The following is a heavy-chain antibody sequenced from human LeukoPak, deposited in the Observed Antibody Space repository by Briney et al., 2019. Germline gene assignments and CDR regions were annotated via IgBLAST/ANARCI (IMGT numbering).Heavy chain of an antibody. CDR3: ARLFRHYYDSSGYRAHFDY. D-gene: IGHD3-22*01. V-gene: IGHV4-4*02. CDR2: IYHSGST. CDR1: GVSISSSNW. Sequence: PSETLSLTCAVSGVSISSSNWWSWVRQPPGKGLEWIGEIYHSGSTNYNPSLKSRVTISVDKSKNQFSLKLSSVTAADTAVYYCARLFRHYYDSSGYRAHFDYWGQGTLVTVSS. J-gene: IGHJ4*02.